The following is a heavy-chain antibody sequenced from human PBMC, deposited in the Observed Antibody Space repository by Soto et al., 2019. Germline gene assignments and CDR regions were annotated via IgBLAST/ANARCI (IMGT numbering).Heavy chain of an antibody. CDR3: AKDGEDYYDSSGYYNGFDAFDI. D-gene: IGHD3-22*01. CDR2: ISGSGGST. V-gene: IGHV3-23*01. J-gene: IGHJ3*02. Sequence: GGSLRLSCAASGFTFSSYAMNWVRQAPGKGLEWVSGISGSGGSTYYADSVKGRFTISRDNSKNTLYLQMNSLRAEDTAVYYCAKDGEDYYDSSGYYNGFDAFDIWGQGTMVTVSS. CDR1: GFTFSSYA.